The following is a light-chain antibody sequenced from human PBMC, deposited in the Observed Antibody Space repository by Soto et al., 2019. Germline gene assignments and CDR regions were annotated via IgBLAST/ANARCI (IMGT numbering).Light chain of an antibody. J-gene: IGLJ1*01. CDR3: SSYTTSNTRQIV. CDR2: GVS. CDR1: SSDVGGYNY. Sequence: QSALTQPASVSGSPGQSITISCTGTSSDVGGYNYVSWYQHHPGKAPKLIIYGVSNRPSGVSIRFSGSKSDNTASLTISGLQPEDEADYHCSSYTTSNTRQIVFGTGTKVTVL. V-gene: IGLV2-14*03.